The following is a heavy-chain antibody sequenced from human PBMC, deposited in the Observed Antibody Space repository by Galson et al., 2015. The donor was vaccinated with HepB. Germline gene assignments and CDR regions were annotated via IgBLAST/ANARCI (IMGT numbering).Heavy chain of an antibody. J-gene: IGHJ4*02. Sequence: SLRLSCAASGFTFSDYGMHWVRQAPGKGLEWVAVTADDGKNKYYADSVKGRFTISRDNSKNTLYLQMSSLEAEDTAVYYCVKDVKDGYNYWSYFDDWGQGTLVTVSS. CDR3: VKDVKDGYNYWSYFDD. CDR1: GFTFSDYG. CDR2: TADDGKNK. V-gene: IGHV3-30*18. D-gene: IGHD5-24*01.